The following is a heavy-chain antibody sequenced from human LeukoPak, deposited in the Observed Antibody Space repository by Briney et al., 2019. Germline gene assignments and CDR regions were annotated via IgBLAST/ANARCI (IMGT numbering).Heavy chain of an antibody. D-gene: IGHD3-9*01. Sequence: GGSLRLSCAASGFTFSSYWMRWVRQAPGKGLEWVANIKQDGSEKYYVDSVKGRFTISRDNAKNSLYLQMNSLRAEDTAVYYCARLTGYYNDYFDYWGQGTLVTVSS. CDR3: ARLTGYYNDYFDY. CDR1: GFTFSSYW. J-gene: IGHJ4*02. CDR2: IKQDGSEK. V-gene: IGHV3-7*01.